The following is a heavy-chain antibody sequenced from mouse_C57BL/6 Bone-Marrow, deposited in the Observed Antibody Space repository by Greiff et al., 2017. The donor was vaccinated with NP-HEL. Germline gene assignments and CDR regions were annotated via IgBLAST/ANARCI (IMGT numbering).Heavy chain of an antibody. CDR2: FSSGGSYT. Sequence: EVKLVESGGDLVKPGGSLKLSCAASGSTFSSYAMSWVRQTPETGLEWVGTFSSGGSYTYYPDRLKGRFTISRDNAKNTLYLQMSSLKSEETAMYYCARHPDYWGQGTTLTVSS. CDR1: GSTFSSYA. J-gene: IGHJ2*01. CDR3: ARHPDY. V-gene: IGHV5-6*01.